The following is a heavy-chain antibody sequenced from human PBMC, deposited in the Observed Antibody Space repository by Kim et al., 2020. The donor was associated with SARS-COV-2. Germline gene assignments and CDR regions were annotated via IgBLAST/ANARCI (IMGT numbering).Heavy chain of an antibody. J-gene: IGHJ6*03. CDR3: ARAAGITIFGVVPSGYHYMDV. D-gene: IGHD3-3*01. V-gene: IGHV3-64*01. CDR2: ISSNGGST. Sequence: GGSLRLSCAASGFTFSSYAMHWVRQAPGKGLEYVSAISSNGGSTYYANSVKGRFTISRDNSKNTLYLQMGSLRAEDMAVYYCARAAGITIFGVVPSGYHYMDVWGKGTTVTVSS. CDR1: GFTFSSYA.